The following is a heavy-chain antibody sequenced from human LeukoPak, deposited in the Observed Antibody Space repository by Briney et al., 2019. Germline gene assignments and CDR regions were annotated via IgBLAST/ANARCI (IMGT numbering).Heavy chain of an antibody. D-gene: IGHD7-27*01. Sequence: SETLSLTCTVSGGXISSYYWSWIRQPAGKGLEWIGRIYTSGSTNYNPSLNLRVTMSVDMSRNQFSLKLSSVTAADTAVYYCAREGSAGRGEYNWFDPWGQGTLVTVSS. J-gene: IGHJ5*02. V-gene: IGHV4-4*07. CDR1: GGXISSYY. CDR3: AREGSAGRGEYNWFDP. CDR2: IYTSGST.